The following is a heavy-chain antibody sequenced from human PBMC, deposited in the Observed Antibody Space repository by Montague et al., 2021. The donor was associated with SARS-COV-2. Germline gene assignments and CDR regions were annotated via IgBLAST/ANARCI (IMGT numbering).Heavy chain of an antibody. J-gene: IGHJ3*02. CDR2: IYDSGST. CDR3: ARRGRKLLPVATTIGGFDI. V-gene: IGHV4-39*02. Sequence: SETLSLTCTVSGGSISSSNYYWDWIRQPPGKGLEWIGSIYDSGSTXYNPSLKSRVTISVDTSKNHFSLKLSSVTAADTAVYYCARRGRKLLPVATTIGGFDIRGQGTMVTVSS. CDR1: GGSISSSNYY. D-gene: IGHD5-12*01.